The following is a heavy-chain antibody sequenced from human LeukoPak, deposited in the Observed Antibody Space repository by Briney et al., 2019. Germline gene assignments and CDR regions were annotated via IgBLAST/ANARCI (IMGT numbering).Heavy chain of an antibody. J-gene: IGHJ5*02. CDR3: ARARRYCSGGSCYPNWFDP. CDR2: INPNSGGT. V-gene: IGHV1-2*04. Sequence: GASVKVSCKASGYTSTGYYMHWVRQAPGQGLEWMGWINPNSGGTNYAQKFQGWVIMTRDTSISTAYMELSRLRSDDTAVYYCARARRYCSGGSCYPNWFDPWGQGTLVTVSS. CDR1: GYTSTGYY. D-gene: IGHD2-15*01.